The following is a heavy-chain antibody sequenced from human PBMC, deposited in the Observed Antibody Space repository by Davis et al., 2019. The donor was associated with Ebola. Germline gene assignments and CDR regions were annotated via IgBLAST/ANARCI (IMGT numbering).Heavy chain of an antibody. J-gene: IGHJ5*02. CDR2: IWYDGSNK. V-gene: IGHV3-33*01. CDR1: GFTFSSYG. Sequence: GGSLRLSCAASGFTFSSYGMHWVRQAPGKGLEWVAVIWYDGSNKYYADSVKGRFTISRDNSKNMLYLQMNSLRAEDTAVYYCARGGYCSSTSCSNWFDPWGQGTLVTVSS. CDR3: ARGGYCSSTSCSNWFDP. D-gene: IGHD2-2*01.